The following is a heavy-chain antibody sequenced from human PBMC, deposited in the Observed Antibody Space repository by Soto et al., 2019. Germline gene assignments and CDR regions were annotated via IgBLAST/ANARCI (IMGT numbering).Heavy chain of an antibody. V-gene: IGHV3-43*01. D-gene: IGHD6-13*01. J-gene: IGHJ4*02. CDR1: GFTFEDFS. CDR2: INWDGGDT. Sequence: SGGSLRLSCAASGFTFEDFSMHWVRQPPGKGLEWVSLINWDGGDTLYEDSVKGRFTISRDNTKSSLFLQMNGLRTEDSALYYCAKEYRSRWESLFDDWGQVTLVTVSS. CDR3: AKEYRSRWESLFDD.